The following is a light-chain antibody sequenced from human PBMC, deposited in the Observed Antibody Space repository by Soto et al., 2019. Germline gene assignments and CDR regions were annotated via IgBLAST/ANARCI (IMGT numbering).Light chain of an antibody. Sequence: QSALTQPASVSGSPGQSITISCTGTSSDFGGYTYVSWYQQHPGKAPKLIIYDVSNRPSGVSYRFSGSESGNTASLTISGLLAEDEADYYCSSYATSSTLDVVFGGGTQLTVL. CDR1: SSDFGGYTY. CDR2: DVS. J-gene: IGLJ2*01. CDR3: SSYATSSTLDVV. V-gene: IGLV2-14*01.